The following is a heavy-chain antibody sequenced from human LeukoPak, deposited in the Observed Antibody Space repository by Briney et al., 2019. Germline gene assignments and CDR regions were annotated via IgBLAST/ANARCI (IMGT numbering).Heavy chain of an antibody. V-gene: IGHV3-21*01. CDR1: RFTFKGYN. CDR2: TSPSNSYI. CDR3: ARVPREVAGALYSWYFDL. D-gene: IGHD6-13*01. J-gene: IGHJ2*01. Sequence: GVSLRLSCAAYRFTFKGYNSNWHPQAPGQGLEGGSSTSPSNSYIYYADPVKGRFTISRDNDKNSLYLQMNGLRAEDTAVYYCARVPREVAGALYSWYFDLWGRGTLVTVSS.